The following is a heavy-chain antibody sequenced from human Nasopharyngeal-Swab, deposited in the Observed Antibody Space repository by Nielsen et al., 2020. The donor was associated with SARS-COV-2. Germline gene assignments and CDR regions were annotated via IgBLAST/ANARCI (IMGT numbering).Heavy chain of an antibody. Sequence: GSSLKISCKGSGYSSTSYWIGWVRPMPGKGQEWMGIISPDDSDTRYSPSFQGQVTISADKSISTADLQWSSLKASETAIYYCARLRLVPLYSSCWYPDYWGQGTLVTVSS. V-gene: IGHV5-51*01. J-gene: IGHJ4*02. D-gene: IGHD6-19*01. CDR1: GYSSTSYW. CDR3: ARLRLVPLYSSCWYPDY. CDR2: ISPDDSDT.